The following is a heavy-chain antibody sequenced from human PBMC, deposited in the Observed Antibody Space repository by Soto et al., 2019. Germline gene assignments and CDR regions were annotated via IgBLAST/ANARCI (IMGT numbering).Heavy chain of an antibody. CDR2: ISHDATKQ. CDR3: ARDWLATTNFDY. J-gene: IGHJ4*02. Sequence: GGSLRLSCAASGFTFSTYAIHWVRQAPGKGLEWVAVISHDATKQYYADSVKGRFTISRDNSKNTLYLQMNSLTTEDTAVYYCARDWLATTNFDYWGQGTQVTVSS. V-gene: IGHV3-30-3*01. D-gene: IGHD5-12*01. CDR1: GFTFSTYA.